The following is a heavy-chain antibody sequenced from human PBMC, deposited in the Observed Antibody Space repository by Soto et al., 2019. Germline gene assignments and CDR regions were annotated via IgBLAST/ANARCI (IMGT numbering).Heavy chain of an antibody. CDR1: GAIFNGYG. J-gene: IGHJ4*02. Sequence: GGSLRLSCAASGAIFNGYGMHWVLQAPCKGLEWVAVIWHDGSKKYYADSAKGRFTISRDNSKNTLYLEMNSLRAEDTAVYYCVRDGVGGTAFFGSFDYWGQGTLVTVSS. V-gene: IGHV3-33*01. CDR2: IWHDGSKK. CDR3: VRDGVGGTAFFGSFDY. D-gene: IGHD1-26*01.